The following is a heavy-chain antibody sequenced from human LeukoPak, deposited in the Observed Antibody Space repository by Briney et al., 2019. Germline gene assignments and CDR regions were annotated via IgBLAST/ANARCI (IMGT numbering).Heavy chain of an antibody. CDR1: GFTFSSYA. D-gene: IGHD3-3*01. Sequence: GGSLRLSCAASGFTFSSYAMSWVRQAPGKGLEWVSAISGSGGSTYYADSVKGRFTISRDNSRNTLYLQMNSLRAEDTAVYYCAKERYYDFWSGYFDYWGQGTLVTVSS. CDR3: AKERYYDFWSGYFDY. V-gene: IGHV3-23*01. CDR2: ISGSGGST. J-gene: IGHJ4*02.